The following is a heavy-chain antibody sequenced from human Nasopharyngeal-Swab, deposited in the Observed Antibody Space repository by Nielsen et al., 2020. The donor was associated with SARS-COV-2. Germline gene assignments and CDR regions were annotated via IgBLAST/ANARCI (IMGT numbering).Heavy chain of an antibody. CDR2: ISYDGSNK. D-gene: IGHD6-19*01. J-gene: IGHJ4*02. V-gene: IGHV3-30-3*02. CDR1: GFTFNSYA. CDR3: AKRSNSSGWYSPFDY. Sequence: GESLKISCAASGFTFNSYALHWVRQAPGTGLEWVAVISYDGSNKYYADSVKGRFTISRDNSKNTLYLQMNSLRVEDTAVYYCAKRSNSSGWYSPFDYWGQGTLVSVSS.